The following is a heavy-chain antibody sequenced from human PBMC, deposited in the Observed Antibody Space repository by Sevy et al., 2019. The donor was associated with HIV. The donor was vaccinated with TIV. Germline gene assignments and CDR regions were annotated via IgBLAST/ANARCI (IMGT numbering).Heavy chain of an antibody. J-gene: IGHJ3*02. CDR2: ISGLSNYK. Sequence: GGSLRLSCAASGFTFTDFYLNWVRQAPGKGLEWVSSISGLSNYKFYADSMKGRFTISRDNAENSIYLQMNSLRAEDTAVYFCARRGPSTVHDAFDIWGQGTMVTDSS. CDR3: ARRGPSTVHDAFDI. V-gene: IGHV3-21*01. CDR1: GFTFTDFY. D-gene: IGHD4-17*01.